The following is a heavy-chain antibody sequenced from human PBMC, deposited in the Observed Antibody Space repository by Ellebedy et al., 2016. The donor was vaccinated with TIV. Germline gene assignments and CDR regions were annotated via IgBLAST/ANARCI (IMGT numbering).Heavy chain of an antibody. J-gene: IGHJ6*03. D-gene: IGHD6-6*01. CDR1: GGTFSSYA. Sequence: SVKVSXKASGGTFSSYAISWVRQAPGQGLEWMGGIIPIFGTANYAQKFQGRVTITADESTSTAYMELSSLRSEDTAVYYCARGSSSSAYYYYYYMDVWGKGTTVTVSS. V-gene: IGHV1-69*13. CDR2: IIPIFGTA. CDR3: ARGSSSSAYYYYYYMDV.